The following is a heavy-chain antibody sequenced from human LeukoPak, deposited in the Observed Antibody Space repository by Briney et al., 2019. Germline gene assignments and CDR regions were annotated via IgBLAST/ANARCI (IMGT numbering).Heavy chain of an antibody. CDR2: IYYSGST. V-gene: IGHV4-59*01. Sequence: SETLSLTCTVSGGSISSYYWSWIRQPPGKGLEWIGYIYYSGSTNYNPSLKSRVTISVDTSKNQFSLQLSSVTAADTAVYYCARRVEVAPSVGIGDRNNWFDPWGQGTLVTVSS. CDR3: ARRVEVAPSVGIGDRNNWFDP. D-gene: IGHD2-2*01. J-gene: IGHJ5*02. CDR1: GGSISSYY.